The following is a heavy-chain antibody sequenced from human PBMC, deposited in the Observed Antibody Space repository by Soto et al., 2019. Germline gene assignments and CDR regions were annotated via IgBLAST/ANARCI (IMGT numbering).Heavy chain of an antibody. CDR3: ARVYAREYNWFDP. D-gene: IGHD2-8*01. J-gene: IGHJ5*02. CDR2: IYYSGST. Sequence: SETLSLTCTVSGGSISSYYWSWIRQPPGKGLEWIGYIYYSGSTNYNPSLKSRVTISVDTSKNQFSLKLGSVTAADTAVYYCARVYAREYNWFDPWGQGTLVTVSS. V-gene: IGHV4-59*01. CDR1: GGSISSYY.